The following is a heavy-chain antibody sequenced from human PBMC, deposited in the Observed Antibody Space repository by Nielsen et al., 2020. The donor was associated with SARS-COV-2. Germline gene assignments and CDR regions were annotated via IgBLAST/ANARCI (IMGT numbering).Heavy chain of an antibody. CDR1: GGTFSSYA. Sequence: SVQVSCKASGGTFSSYAISWVRQAPGQGLEWMGGIIPIFGTANYAQKFQGRVTITADKSTSTAYMELSSLRSEDTAVYYCASQIAAPNWFDPWGQGTLVTVSS. D-gene: IGHD6-13*01. V-gene: IGHV1-69*06. CDR2: IIPIFGTA. J-gene: IGHJ5*02. CDR3: ASQIAAPNWFDP.